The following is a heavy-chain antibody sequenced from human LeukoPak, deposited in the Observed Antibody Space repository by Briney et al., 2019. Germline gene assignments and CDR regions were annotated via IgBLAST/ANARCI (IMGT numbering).Heavy chain of an antibody. D-gene: IGHD4-17*01. CDR2: ISYDGSNK. CDR3: AKDQGPCGDSPYYGMDV. CDR1: GFTFSSYG. V-gene: IGHV3-30*18. Sequence: GSLRLSCAASGFTFSSYGMHWVRQAPGKGLEWVAVISYDGSNKYYADSVKGRFTISRDNSKNTLYLQMNSLRAEDTAVYYCAKDQGPCGDSPYYGMDVWGKGTTVTVSS. J-gene: IGHJ6*04.